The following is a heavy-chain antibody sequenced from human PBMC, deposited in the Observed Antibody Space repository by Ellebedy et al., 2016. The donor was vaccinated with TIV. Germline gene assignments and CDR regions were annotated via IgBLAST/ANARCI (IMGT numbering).Heavy chain of an antibody. CDR2: IYSGGST. J-gene: IGHJ6*02. D-gene: IGHD5-18*01. CDR3: ARGQDVDTAMAIYYYYGMDV. CDR1: GFTVSSNY. Sequence: GESLKISCAASGFTVSSNYMSWARQAPGKGLEWVSVIYSGGSTYYADSVKGRFTISRDNSKNTLYLQMNSLRAEDTAVYYCARGQDVDTAMAIYYYYGMDVWGQGTTVTVSS. V-gene: IGHV3-66*01.